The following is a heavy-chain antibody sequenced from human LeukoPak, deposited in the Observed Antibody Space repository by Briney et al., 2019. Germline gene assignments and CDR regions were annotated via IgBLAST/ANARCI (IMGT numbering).Heavy chain of an antibody. D-gene: IGHD2-15*01. CDR1: GGXFSSYA. CDR2: IIPILNIA. Sequence: ASVKVSCKASGGXFSSYAISWVRLAPGQGLEWMGRIIPILNIASYAQKFQGRVTIVADESTSTAYMELSSLRSEDTAVYYCARDNPPFCNGGTCYSYWGQGTLVTVSS. V-gene: IGHV1-69*04. J-gene: IGHJ4*02. CDR3: ARDNPPFCNGGTCYSY.